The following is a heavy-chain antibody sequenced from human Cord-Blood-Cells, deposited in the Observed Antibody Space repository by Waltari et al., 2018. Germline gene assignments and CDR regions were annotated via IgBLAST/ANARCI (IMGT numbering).Heavy chain of an antibody. CDR3: ATGIAAAGTSVGY. CDR2: FEPADGGT. V-gene: IGHV1-24*01. Sequence: QVQLVQSGAEVKKPGASVKVSCKVSGYTLTELSMHWVRQAPGKGLEWMGGFEPADGGTIDTQTCQARVTQTAGPSTDTAYMALSSLRSEDTAVYYCATGIAAAGTSVGYWGQGTLVTDSS. D-gene: IGHD6-13*01. CDR1: GYTLTELS. J-gene: IGHJ4*02.